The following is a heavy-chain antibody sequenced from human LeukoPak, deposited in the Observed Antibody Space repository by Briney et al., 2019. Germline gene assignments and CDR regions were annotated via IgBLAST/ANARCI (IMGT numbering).Heavy chain of an antibody. D-gene: IGHD4-17*01. Sequence: SETLSLTCTVSGGSISSGDYYWSWIRQPPGKGLEWIWYIYYSGSTYYNPSLKSRVTISVDTSKNQFSLKLSSVTAADTAVYYCARATDYGDPRGFDYWGQGTLVTVSS. V-gene: IGHV4-30-4*01. CDR2: IYYSGST. J-gene: IGHJ4*02. CDR3: ARATDYGDPRGFDY. CDR1: GGSISSGDYY.